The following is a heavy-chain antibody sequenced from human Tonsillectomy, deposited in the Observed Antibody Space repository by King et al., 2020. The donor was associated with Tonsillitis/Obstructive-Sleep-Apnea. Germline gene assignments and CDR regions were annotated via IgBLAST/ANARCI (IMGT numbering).Heavy chain of an antibody. CDR3: AREAAPTSLSYRHFDY. Sequence: VQLVESGGEVKKPGASVKVSXKASGYTXTXYGXSWVXXAPGQGXXWMXXXXXXNXXTXXEQKVXGRVTMTTDTSTSTAYMELRSLKSDDTAVYYCAREAAPTSLSYRHFDYWGQGTLVTVSS. CDR1: GYTXTXYG. D-gene: IGHD1-26*01. V-gene: IGHV1-18*01. CDR2: XXXXNXXT. J-gene: IGHJ4*02.